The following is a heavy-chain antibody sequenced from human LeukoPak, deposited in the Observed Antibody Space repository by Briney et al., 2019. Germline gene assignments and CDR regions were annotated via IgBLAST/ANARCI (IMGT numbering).Heavy chain of an antibody. CDR1: GITFSSYG. V-gene: IGHV3-15*01. CDR2: IKSKTNAGTT. Sequence: GGTLRLSCAASGITFSSYGMSWVRQVPGKGLEWVGHIKSKTNAGTTDYAAPVKGRFTISKDDSKNTLYLQMNNLKTEDAAVYYCATYGSGRKFDYWGQGTLVTVSS. CDR3: ATYGSGRKFDY. D-gene: IGHD3-10*01. J-gene: IGHJ4*02.